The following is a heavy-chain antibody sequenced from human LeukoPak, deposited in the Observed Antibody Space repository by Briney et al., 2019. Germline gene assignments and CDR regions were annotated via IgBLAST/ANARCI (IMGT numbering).Heavy chain of an antibody. CDR1: GFTFDDYA. CDR2: ISWNSDGV. Sequence: PGGSLRLSCVASGFTFDDYAMHWVRQGPGKGLEWVSGISWNSDGVGYGDSVKGRFTISRDNAKNSLYLQMNILRPEDTALYYCAKAATSVAPHWYYFDYWGQGTLVTVSS. D-gene: IGHD6-19*01. CDR3: AKAATSVAPHWYYFDY. J-gene: IGHJ4*02. V-gene: IGHV3-9*01.